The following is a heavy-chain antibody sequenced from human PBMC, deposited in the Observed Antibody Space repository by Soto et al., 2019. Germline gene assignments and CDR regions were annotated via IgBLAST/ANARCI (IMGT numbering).Heavy chain of an antibody. CDR2: ISGSGDST. D-gene: IGHD2-8*01. CDR3: AKERDNGADRYYFVY. J-gene: IGHJ4*02. V-gene: IGHV3-23*01. CDR1: GFTFSSYA. Sequence: EVQLLESGGILVHPGGSLRLSCAASGFTFSSYAMTWVRQAPGKGLEWVSAISGSGDSTYYADSVKGRFTISRDQSKNTLYLQMHSLRAEDTAVYFCAKERDNGADRYYFVYGGQGTLVTVSS.